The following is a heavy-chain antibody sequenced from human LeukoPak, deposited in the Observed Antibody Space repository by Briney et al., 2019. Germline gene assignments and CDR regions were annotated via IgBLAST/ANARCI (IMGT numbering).Heavy chain of an antibody. J-gene: IGHJ1*01. CDR3: ASYYEVFRH. CDR2: IYYSGST. D-gene: IGHD3-22*01. CDR1: GGSISSSSYY. Sequence: SETLSLTCTVSGGSISSSSYYWGWIRQPPGKGLEWIGSIYYSGSTYYNPSLKSRVTISVDTSKNQFSLKLSSVTAADTAVYYCASYYEVFRHWGQGTLVTVSS. V-gene: IGHV4-39*07.